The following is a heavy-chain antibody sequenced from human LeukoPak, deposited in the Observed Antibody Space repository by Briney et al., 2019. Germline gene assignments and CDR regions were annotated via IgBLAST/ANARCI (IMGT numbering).Heavy chain of an antibody. Sequence: SETLSLTCSVSGYSISSGYYWGWIRQPPVQGLEWIGSFFHSGSPHYNPSLKSRVTISLDTSKNQFSLKLSSVTAADTAVYYCVRDSAFSWEIDYWGQGTLVTVSS. CDR3: VRDSAFSWEIDY. J-gene: IGHJ4*02. D-gene: IGHD1-26*01. CDR1: GYSISSGYY. V-gene: IGHV4-38-2*02. CDR2: FFHSGSP.